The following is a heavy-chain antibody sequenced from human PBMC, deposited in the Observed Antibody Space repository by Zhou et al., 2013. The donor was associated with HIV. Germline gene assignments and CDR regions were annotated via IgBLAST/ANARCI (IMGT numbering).Heavy chain of an antibody. V-gene: IGHV4-61*02. CDR2: IYASGST. CDR1: GGSISSGNYY. D-gene: IGHD6-13*01. J-gene: IGHJ6*03. Sequence: VQLQESGPGLVKPSQTLSLTCAVSGGSISSGNYYWSWIRQPAGKGLEWIGRIYASGSTKYNPSLKSRVTISIDTSKNQFSLKLSSVTAADTAVYYCARLVAARDYYYYIDVWGRGPRSPSP. CDR3: ARLVAARDYYYYIDV.